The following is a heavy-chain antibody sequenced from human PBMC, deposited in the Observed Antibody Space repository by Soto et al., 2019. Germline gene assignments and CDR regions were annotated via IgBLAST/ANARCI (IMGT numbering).Heavy chain of an antibody. CDR2: IIPIFGTA. Sequence: QVQLVQSGAEVKKPGSSVKVSCKASGGTFSSYAISCVRQAPGQGLEWMGGIIPIFGTANYAQKFQGRVTITADKSTSTAYMELRSLRSEDTAVYYCARASCSSTSCYLRPNDYGDYVFDYWGQGTLVTVSS. V-gene: IGHV1-69*06. J-gene: IGHJ4*02. CDR3: ARASCSSTSCYLRPNDYGDYVFDY. CDR1: GGTFSSYA. D-gene: IGHD2-2*01.